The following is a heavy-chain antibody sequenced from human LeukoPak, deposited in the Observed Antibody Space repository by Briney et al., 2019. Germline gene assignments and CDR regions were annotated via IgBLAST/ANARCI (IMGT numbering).Heavy chain of an antibody. J-gene: IGHJ4*02. CDR1: GGSISNYY. V-gene: IGHV4-59*01. D-gene: IGHD3-10*01. CDR2: INYSGST. CDR3: ARGPMYYYGSGSYPFDY. Sequence: SETLSLTCTVSGGSISNYYWSWIRQPPGKGLEWIAYINYSGSTNYNPSLKSRVTISVDTSKNHFSLTLSSVTAADTAVYYCARGPMYYYGSGSYPFDYWGQGTLVTVSS.